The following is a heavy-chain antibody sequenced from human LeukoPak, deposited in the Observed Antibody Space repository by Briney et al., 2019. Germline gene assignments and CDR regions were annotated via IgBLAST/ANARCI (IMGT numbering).Heavy chain of an antibody. Sequence: PSETLSLTCTVSGGSISSSSYYWGWIRQPPGKGLEWIGSIYYSGSTYYNPSLKSRVTISVDTSKNQFSLKLSSVTAADTAVYYCARARITGTTYYYYYMDVWGKGTTVTVSS. CDR2: IYYSGST. D-gene: IGHD1-20*01. CDR1: GGSISSSSYY. J-gene: IGHJ6*03. CDR3: ARARITGTTYYYYYMDV. V-gene: IGHV4-39*07.